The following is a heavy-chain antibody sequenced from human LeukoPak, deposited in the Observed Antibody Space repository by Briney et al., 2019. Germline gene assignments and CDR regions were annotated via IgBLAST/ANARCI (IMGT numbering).Heavy chain of an antibody. CDR2: IKSDGSST. CDR3: VRDNRSYNFDY. Sequence: GGSLRLSCAASGFTFSRYWMHWVRQAPGKGLVWVSCIKSDGSSTSIADSAKGPFTISRDNAKNTVYLQMNSLRAEDTAVYYCVRDNRSYNFDYWGQGTLVTVS. V-gene: IGHV3-74*01. J-gene: IGHJ4*02. D-gene: IGHD1-26*01. CDR1: GFTFSRYW.